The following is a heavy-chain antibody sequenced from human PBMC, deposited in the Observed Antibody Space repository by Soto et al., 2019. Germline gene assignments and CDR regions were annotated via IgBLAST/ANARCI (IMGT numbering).Heavy chain of an antibody. CDR3: ARDVYYYDSSGYYHNWFDP. J-gene: IGHJ5*02. D-gene: IGHD3-22*01. CDR2: ISAYNGNT. Sequence: ASVKVSCKASGYTFTSYGISWVRQAPGQGLEWMGWISAYNGNTNYAQKLQGRVTMTTDTSTSTAYMELRSLRSDDTAVYYCARDVYYYDSSGYYHNWFDPWGQGTLVTV. V-gene: IGHV1-18*04. CDR1: GYTFTSYG.